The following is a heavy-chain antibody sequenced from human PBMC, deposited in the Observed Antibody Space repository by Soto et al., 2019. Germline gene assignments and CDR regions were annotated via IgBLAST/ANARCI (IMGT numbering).Heavy chain of an antibody. J-gene: IGHJ6*02. CDR1: GGSFSGYY. Sequence: SETLSLTCAVYGGSFSGYYWSWIRQPPGKGLEWIGEINHSGSTNYNPSLKSRVTISVDTSKNQFSLKLSSVTAADTAVYYCARGFLEWNYYYGMDVWGQGTMVTVSS. CDR3: ARGFLEWNYYYGMDV. CDR2: INHSGST. D-gene: IGHD3-3*01. V-gene: IGHV4-34*01.